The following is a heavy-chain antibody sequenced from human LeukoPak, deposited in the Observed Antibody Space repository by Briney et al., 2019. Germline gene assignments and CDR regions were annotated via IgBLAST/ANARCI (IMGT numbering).Heavy chain of an antibody. V-gene: IGHV3-21*01. CDR3: AREVGGGATNYFDY. CDR2: ISSSSVYI. D-gene: IGHD1-26*01. J-gene: IGHJ4*02. CDR1: GFTFSSHS. Sequence: GGSLRLSCAASGFTFSSHSMNWVRQAPGKGLEWVSSISSSSVYIYYADSVKGRFTISRDNAKNSLYLQMNSLRAEDTAVYYCAREVGGGATNYFDYWGQGTLVTVSS.